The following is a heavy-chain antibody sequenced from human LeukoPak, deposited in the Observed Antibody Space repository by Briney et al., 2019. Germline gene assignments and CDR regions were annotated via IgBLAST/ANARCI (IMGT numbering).Heavy chain of an antibody. CDR2: IYRSGST. Sequence: SETLSLTCTVSGYSINSGYYWVWIRQPPGKGLEWIGSIYRSGSTNYNPSLKSRVTISVDTSKNQFSLKLSSVTAADTAVYYCARRVVNFDYWGQGTLVTVSS. J-gene: IGHJ4*02. CDR1: GYSINSGYY. D-gene: IGHD2-2*01. V-gene: IGHV4-38-2*02. CDR3: ARRVVNFDY.